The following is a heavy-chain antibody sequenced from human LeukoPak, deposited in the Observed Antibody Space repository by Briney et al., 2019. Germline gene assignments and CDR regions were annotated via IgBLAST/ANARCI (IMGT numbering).Heavy chain of an antibody. J-gene: IGHJ2*01. Sequence: SETLSLTCAVYGGSFSGYYWSWIRQPPGKGLEWIGEINHSGSTNYNPSLKSRVTISVDTSKNQFSLKLSSVTAADSAVYYCARPHPPTVTTPYWYFDLWGGGTLVTVSS. CDR2: INHSGST. CDR3: ARPHPPTVTTPYWYFDL. CDR1: GGSFSGYY. V-gene: IGHV4-34*01. D-gene: IGHD4-17*01.